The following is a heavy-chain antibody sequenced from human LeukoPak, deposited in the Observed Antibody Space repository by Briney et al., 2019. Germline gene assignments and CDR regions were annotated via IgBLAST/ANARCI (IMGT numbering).Heavy chain of an antibody. CDR3: ARTGYDLCWYYYYYMDV. V-gene: IGHV4-59*01. Sequence: SETLSLTCTVSGGSISSYYWSWIRQPPGKGLEWIGYIYYSGSTNYNPSLKSRVTISVDTSKNQFSLKLSSVTAADTAVYYCARTGYDLCWYYYYYMDVWGKGTTVTVSS. CDR1: GGSISSYY. D-gene: IGHD5-12*01. CDR2: IYYSGST. J-gene: IGHJ6*03.